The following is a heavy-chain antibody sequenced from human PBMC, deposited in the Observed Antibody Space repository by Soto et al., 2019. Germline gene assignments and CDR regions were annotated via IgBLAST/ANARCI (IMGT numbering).Heavy chain of an antibody. CDR1: GGSISSGGYS. V-gene: IGHV4-30-2*01. CDR3: AREPTTVTNYYYYALDV. Sequence: SETLSLTCAVSGGSISSGGYSWTWIRQPPGKGLERIGYIYHSGSTYYNPSLKSRVTISVDRSKNQFSLKLSSVTAADTAVYYCAREPTTVTNYYYYALDVWGQGTTVTVSS. CDR2: IYHSGST. D-gene: IGHD4-17*01. J-gene: IGHJ6*02.